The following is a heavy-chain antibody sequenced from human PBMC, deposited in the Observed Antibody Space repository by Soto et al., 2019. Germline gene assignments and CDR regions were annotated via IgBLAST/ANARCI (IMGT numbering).Heavy chain of an antibody. D-gene: IGHD2-2*01. CDR3: ARHDCISTSCYYYYYYSMDV. CDR1: GGTFSSYA. CDR2: SIPIFDTA. V-gene: IGHV1-69*12. Sequence: QVQLVQSGAEVKKPGSSVKVSCKTSGGTFSSYAISWVRQAPGQGLEWMGGSIPIFDTANYAKKFQGRVTITADEPTSTAHMELSSLRSEDTAVYYCARHDCISTSCYYYYYYSMDVWGQGTTVTVSS. J-gene: IGHJ6*02.